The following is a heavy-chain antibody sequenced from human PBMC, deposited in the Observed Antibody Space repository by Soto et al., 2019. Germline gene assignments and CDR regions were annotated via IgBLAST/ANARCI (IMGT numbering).Heavy chain of an antibody. Sequence: QVQLQESGPGLVKPSETLSLTCTVSGGSVSSGSYYWSWIRQPPGKGLEWIGYIYYSGSTNYNPSLKSRVIISVDTSKNQFSLKLSSVTAADTAVYYCARGDYYYGMDVWGQGTTVTVSS. V-gene: IGHV4-61*01. CDR1: GGSVSSGSYY. CDR2: IYYSGST. J-gene: IGHJ6*02. CDR3: ARGDYYYGMDV.